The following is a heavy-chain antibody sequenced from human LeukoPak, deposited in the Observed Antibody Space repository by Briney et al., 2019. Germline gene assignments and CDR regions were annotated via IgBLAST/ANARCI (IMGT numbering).Heavy chain of an antibody. CDR3: TRLEWLISHGLNFDY. D-gene: IGHD3-3*01. J-gene: IGHJ4*02. V-gene: IGHV3-49*03. CDR1: GFTFGDYA. CDR2: IRSKAYGGTT. Sequence: QAGRSLRLSCTASGFTFGDYAMSWFRQAPGKGLEWVGFIRSKAYGGTTEYAASVKGRFTISRDDSKSIAYLQMNSLKTEDTAVYYCTRLEWLISHGLNFDYWGQGTLVTVSS.